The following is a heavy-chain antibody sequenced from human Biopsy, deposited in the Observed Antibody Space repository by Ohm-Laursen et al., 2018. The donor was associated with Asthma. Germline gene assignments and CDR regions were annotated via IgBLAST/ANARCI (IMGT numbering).Heavy chain of an antibody. D-gene: IGHD3-22*01. CDR2: IYSGGTS. V-gene: IGHV3-53*01. Sequence: PRLSCAASGFAVSRDHMFWVRQAPGKGLEWVSVIYSGGTSHTADSVRGRFTISRDYSKNTLYLQMHSLRAEDTAVYYCARGDSSNWSHYYFDYWGQGTLVTVSS. J-gene: IGHJ4*02. CDR1: GFAVSRDH. CDR3: ARGDSSNWSHYYFDY.